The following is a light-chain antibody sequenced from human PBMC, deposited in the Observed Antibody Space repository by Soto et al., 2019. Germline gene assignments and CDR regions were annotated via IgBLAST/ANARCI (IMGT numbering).Light chain of an antibody. CDR1: QSVSTY. J-gene: IGKJ4*01. Sequence: EIVLTQSPATLSLSAGERATLSCRASQSVSTYLAWYQQKSGQAPRLLIYDPSNRATGIPARFSGSGSGTDFTLSISSLEPEDFAVYYCQQRSTWPLTFGGGTKVEIK. V-gene: IGKV3-11*01. CDR2: DPS. CDR3: QQRSTWPLT.